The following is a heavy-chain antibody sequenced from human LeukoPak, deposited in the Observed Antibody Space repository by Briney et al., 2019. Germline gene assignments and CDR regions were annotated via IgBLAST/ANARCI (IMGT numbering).Heavy chain of an antibody. CDR1: GFTFDDYT. CDR3: ATEGGWTFNI. V-gene: IGHV3-43*02. D-gene: IGHD6-19*01. Sequence: GGSLRLSCAASGFTFDDYTMHWVRQAPGKGLEWVSLISGDGGNTYYADSVKGRFTISRDNSKNSLYLRMNSLRSEDTALYYCATEGGWTFNIWGQGTTVSVSS. J-gene: IGHJ3*02. CDR2: ISGDGGNT.